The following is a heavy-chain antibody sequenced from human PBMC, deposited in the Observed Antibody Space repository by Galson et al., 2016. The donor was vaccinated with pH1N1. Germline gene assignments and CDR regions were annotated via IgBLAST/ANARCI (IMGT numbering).Heavy chain of an antibody. J-gene: IGHJ4*02. D-gene: IGHD1-26*01. CDR1: GYTFTDYY. V-gene: IGHV1-2*02. CDR2: IHPNSDVT. Sequence: SVKVSCKASGYTFTDYYIHWVRQAPGKGLEWMGWIHPNSDVTKCAQKFQDRVTMTRDTSINTAYMELSGLTSDDTAVYYCARDSKGGIPFHYWGQGTLVTLSS. CDR3: ARDSKGGIPFHY.